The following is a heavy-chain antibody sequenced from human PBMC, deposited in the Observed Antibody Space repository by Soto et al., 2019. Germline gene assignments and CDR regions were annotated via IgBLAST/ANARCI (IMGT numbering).Heavy chain of an antibody. CDR2: ISAYNGNT. D-gene: IGHD3-10*01. J-gene: IGHJ5*02. CDR3: ARGVGSGSYYHQYNWFDP. Sequence: QVQLVQSGAEVKKPGASVKVSCKASGYTFTNYGISWVRQAPGQGLEWMGWISAYNGNTKYAQKLQGRVTMTTDTXTXTXXMELRSLRSDDTAVYYWARGVGSGSYYHQYNWFDPWGQGTLVTVSS. V-gene: IGHV1-18*01. CDR1: GYTFTNYG.